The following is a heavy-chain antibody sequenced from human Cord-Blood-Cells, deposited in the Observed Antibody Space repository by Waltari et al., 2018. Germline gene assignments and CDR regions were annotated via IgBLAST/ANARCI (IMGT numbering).Heavy chain of an antibody. CDR1: GGSVSSGSYY. V-gene: IGHV4-61*01. D-gene: IGHD3-16*01. CDR2: IYYSGST. CDR3: ARGRGT. J-gene: IGHJ5*02. Sequence: QVQLQESGPGLVKPSETLSLTCTVSGGSVSSGSYYWSWIRQPPGKGLEWIGYIYYSGSTNYHPSLKSRVTISVDTSKNQFSLKLSSVTAADTAVYYCARGRGTWGQGTLVTVSS.